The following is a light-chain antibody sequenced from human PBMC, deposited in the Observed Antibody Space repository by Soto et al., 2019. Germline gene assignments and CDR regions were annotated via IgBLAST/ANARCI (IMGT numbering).Light chain of an antibody. V-gene: IGKV1-9*01. Sequence: IQLTQSPSSLSASVGDRVIITCRASQGISSDLAWYQQKPGKAPKPLIYAASTLQSGVPSRFSGSVSGTDFTLTISSLQPEDSATYYCQQRNSYPRTFGQGTKVDIK. CDR2: AAS. CDR1: QGISSD. J-gene: IGKJ2*01. CDR3: QQRNSYPRT.